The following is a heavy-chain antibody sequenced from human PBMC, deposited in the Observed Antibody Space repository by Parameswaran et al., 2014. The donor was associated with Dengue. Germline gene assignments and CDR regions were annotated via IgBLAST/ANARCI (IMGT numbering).Heavy chain of an antibody. Sequence: RWIRQPPGKGLEWVSYISSSGSTIYYADSVKGRFTISRDNAKNSLYLQMNSLRAEDTAVYYCARDLIRVTEHYYYYYGMDVWGQGTTVTVSS. D-gene: IGHD1-14*01. CDR3: ARDLIRVTEHYYYYYGMDV. J-gene: IGHJ6*02. CDR2: ISSSGSTI. V-gene: IGHV3-11*01.